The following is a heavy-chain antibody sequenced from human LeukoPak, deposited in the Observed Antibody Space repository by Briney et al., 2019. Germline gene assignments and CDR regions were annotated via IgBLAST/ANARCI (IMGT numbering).Heavy chain of an antibody. V-gene: IGHV3-15*01. CDR3: VARGI. Sequence: GGSLRLSCAASGFTFSEALMTWVRQAPGKGLERVGHIKSKAAGGTIAYAAPVKGRFTISRDDSEHMLYLQLNSLKTEDTAVYYGVARGIWGQGTLVTVSS. CDR1: GFTFSEAL. D-gene: IGHD5-12*01. CDR2: IKSKAAGGTI. J-gene: IGHJ4*02.